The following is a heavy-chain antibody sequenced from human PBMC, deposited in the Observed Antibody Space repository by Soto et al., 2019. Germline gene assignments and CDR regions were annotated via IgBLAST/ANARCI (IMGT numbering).Heavy chain of an antibody. J-gene: IGHJ1*01. Sequence: EVPLVESGGGLVQPGGSLRLSCVASGFPFSSYWMHWVRQAPGKGLVWVSSISNDGSSSYADTVKGRITNSSDNAKNTRDLKMNSLRADDTAVYYGARMPNKSPQNWGQGTLVIVSP. CDR2: ISNDGSS. D-gene: IGHD2-2*01. CDR1: GFPFSSYW. V-gene: IGHV3-74*01. CDR3: ARMPNKSPQN.